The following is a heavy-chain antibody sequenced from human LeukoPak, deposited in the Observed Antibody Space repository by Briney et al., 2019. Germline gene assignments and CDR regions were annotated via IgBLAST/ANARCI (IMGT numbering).Heavy chain of an antibody. D-gene: IGHD3-9*01. CDR2: ISGSGGST. CDR3: AKDQPLSHYYYYGMDV. V-gene: IGHV3-23*01. J-gene: IGHJ6*02. CDR1: GFTFSSYS. Sequence: GGSLRLSCAASGFTFSSYSMNWVRQAPGKGLEWVSAISGSGGSTYYADSVKGRFTISRDNSKNTLYLQMNSLRAEDTAVYYCAKDQPLSHYYYYGMDVWGQGTTVTVSS.